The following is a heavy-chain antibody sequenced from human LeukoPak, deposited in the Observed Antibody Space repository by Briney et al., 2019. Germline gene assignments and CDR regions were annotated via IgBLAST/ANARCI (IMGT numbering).Heavy chain of an antibody. CDR3: ARVDSGSSGAFDI. D-gene: IGHD1-26*01. J-gene: IGHJ3*02. CDR1: GFTFSSYG. Sequence: GGSLRLSCAASGFTFSSYGMTWVRQAPGKGLEWVSVISGSGGSTNYADSVKGRFTISRDNSKNTLYLQMNSLRAEDTAVYYCARVDSGSSGAFDIWGQGTMVTVSS. V-gene: IGHV3-23*01. CDR2: ISGSGGST.